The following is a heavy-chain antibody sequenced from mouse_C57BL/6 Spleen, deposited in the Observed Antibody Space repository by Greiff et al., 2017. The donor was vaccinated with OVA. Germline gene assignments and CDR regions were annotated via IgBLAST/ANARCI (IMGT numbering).Heavy chain of an antibody. D-gene: IGHD1-1*01. CDR1: GYTFTSYW. Sequence: QVQLQQSGAELVMPGASVKLSCKASGYTFTSYWMHWVKQRPGQGLEWIGEIDPSDSYTNYNQKFKGKSTLTVDKSSSTAYMQLSSLTSEDSAVYYCARKLSSSYYFDYWGQGTTLTVSS. V-gene: IGHV1-69*01. J-gene: IGHJ2*01. CDR2: IDPSDSYT. CDR3: ARKLSSSYYFDY.